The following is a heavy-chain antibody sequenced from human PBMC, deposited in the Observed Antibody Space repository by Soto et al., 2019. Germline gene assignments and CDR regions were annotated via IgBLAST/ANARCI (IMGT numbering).Heavy chain of an antibody. CDR1: GGSISSHGYY. V-gene: IGHV4-39*01. D-gene: IGHD5-18*01. CDR2: IYYSGTT. CDR3: ARHAGGVTQIDY. J-gene: IGHJ4*02. Sequence: QLQLQESGPGLVKPSETLSLTCTVSGGSISSHGYYWGWIRQPPGKGLEWIGTIYYSGTTFYNPSLKSRVTISIYTSKNQLSLKLSSVTAADTAVYYCARHAGGVTQIDYWGQGTLVTVSS.